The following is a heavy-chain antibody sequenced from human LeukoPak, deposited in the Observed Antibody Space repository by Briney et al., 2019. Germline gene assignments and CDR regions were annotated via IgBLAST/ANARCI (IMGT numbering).Heavy chain of an antibody. CDR2: ITYSGST. CDR3: ARQGVGATDC. D-gene: IGHD1-26*01. CDR1: GGSISSSTYY. Sequence: SETLSLTCTVSGGSISSSTYYWAWIRQSPGKGLEWIGSITYSGSTYYNPSLESRVTISVDTSKNQFSLRLISVTAVDTAVYYCARQGVGATDCWGQGTLVTVSS. J-gene: IGHJ4*02. V-gene: IGHV4-39*01.